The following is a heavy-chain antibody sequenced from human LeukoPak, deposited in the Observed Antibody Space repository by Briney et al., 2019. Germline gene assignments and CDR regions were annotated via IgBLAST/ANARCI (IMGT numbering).Heavy chain of an antibody. CDR1: GGSFSGYY. V-gene: IGHV4-34*01. CDR3: ARDRSYDSSGRSFDY. D-gene: IGHD3-22*01. CDR2: INHSGST. J-gene: IGHJ4*02. Sequence: SETLSLTCAVYGGSFSGYYWSWIRQPPGKGLEWIGEINHSGSTNYNPSLKSRVTISVDTSKNQFSLKLSSVTAADTAVYYCARDRSYDSSGRSFDYWGQGTLVTVSS.